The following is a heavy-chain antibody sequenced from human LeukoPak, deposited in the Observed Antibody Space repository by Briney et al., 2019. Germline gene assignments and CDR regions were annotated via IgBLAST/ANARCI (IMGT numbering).Heavy chain of an antibody. J-gene: IGHJ4*02. CDR2: INPSGGST. D-gene: IGHD3-22*01. V-gene: IGHV1-46*01. Sequence: ASVKVSCKASGYTFTSYYMHWVRQARGQGLEWMGIINPSGGSTSYAQKFQGRVTMTRDTSTSTVYMELSSLGSEDTAVYYCARPEDYYDSSGHTYYFDYWGQGTLVTVSS. CDR1: GYTFTSYY. CDR3: ARPEDYYDSSGHTYYFDY.